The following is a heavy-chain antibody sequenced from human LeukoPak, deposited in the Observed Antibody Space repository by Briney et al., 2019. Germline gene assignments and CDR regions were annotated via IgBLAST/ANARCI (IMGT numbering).Heavy chain of an antibody. CDR2: IYYSGST. V-gene: IGHV4-39*01. CDR3: ARGKWLFSY. D-gene: IGHD3-22*01. CDR1: GGSISSSSYY. J-gene: IGHJ4*02. Sequence: SETLSLTCTVSGGSISSSSYYWGWIRQPPGKGLEWIGSIYYSGSTYYNPSLKSRVTISVDTSKNQFSLKLSSVTAADTAVCYCARGKWLFSYWGQGTLVTVSS.